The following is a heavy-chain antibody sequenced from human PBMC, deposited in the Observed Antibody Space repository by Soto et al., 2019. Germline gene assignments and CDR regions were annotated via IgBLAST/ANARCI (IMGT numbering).Heavy chain of an antibody. V-gene: IGHV4-39*01. CDR2: IYYSGST. CDR3: ARQARLLWFGELFLDYYYGMDV. D-gene: IGHD3-10*01. CDR1: GGSISSSSYY. Sequence: PSETMSLTCTVSGGSISSSSYYWGWIRQPPGKGLEWIGSIYYSGSTYYNPSLKSRVTISVDTSKDQFSLKLSSVTAADTAVYYCARQARLLWFGELFLDYYYGMDVWGQGTTVTVSS. J-gene: IGHJ6*02.